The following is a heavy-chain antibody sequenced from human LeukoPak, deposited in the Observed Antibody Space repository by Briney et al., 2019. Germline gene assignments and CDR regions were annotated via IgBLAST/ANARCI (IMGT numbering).Heavy chain of an antibody. CDR2: IYTSGST. CDR1: GGSISSYY. J-gene: IGHJ6*03. D-gene: IGHD5-12*01. Sequence: SETLSLTCTVSGGSISSYYWSWIRQPAEEGLEWIGRIYTSGSTYYNPSLKSRVTISADTSKNQFSLNVSSVTAADTAVYYCARATSSYFYYMDVWGKGTTVTISS. CDR3: ARATSSYFYYMDV. V-gene: IGHV4-4*07.